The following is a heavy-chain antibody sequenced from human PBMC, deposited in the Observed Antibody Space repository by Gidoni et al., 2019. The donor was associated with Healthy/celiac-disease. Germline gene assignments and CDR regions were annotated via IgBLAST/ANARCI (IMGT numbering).Heavy chain of an antibody. Sequence: QVQLVQSGAEVKKPGAEVKGSCKASGYTCTSYYMHWVRQAPGQGLEWVGIINPSGGSTSYAQKFQGSVTMTRDTSTSTVYMELSSLRSEDSAVYYCARVGIAVAGVFDYWGQGTLVTVSS. J-gene: IGHJ4*02. CDR3: ARVGIAVAGVFDY. D-gene: IGHD6-19*01. CDR1: GYTCTSYY. V-gene: IGHV1-46*01. CDR2: INPSGGST.